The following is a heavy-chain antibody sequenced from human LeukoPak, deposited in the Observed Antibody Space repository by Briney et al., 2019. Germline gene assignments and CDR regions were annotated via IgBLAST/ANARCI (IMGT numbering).Heavy chain of an antibody. D-gene: IGHD3-16*01. CDR3: ARVDGGLDAFDI. CDR2: ISSSSSYI. J-gene: IGHJ3*02. V-gene: IGHV3-21*01. Sequence: GGSLRLSCAASGFTFSSYSMNWVRQAPGKGLEWVSSISSSSSYIYYADSVKGRFTISRDNAKNSLYLQMNSLRAEDTAVYYCARVDGGLDAFDIWGQGTMVTVSS. CDR1: GFTFSSYS.